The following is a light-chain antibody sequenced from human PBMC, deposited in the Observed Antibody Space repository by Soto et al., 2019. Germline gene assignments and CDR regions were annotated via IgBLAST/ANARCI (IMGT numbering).Light chain of an antibody. J-gene: IGLJ2*01. CDR3: SSYTSSSTLVV. V-gene: IGLV2-14*01. CDR2: DVS. Sequence: QSALTQPASMSGSPGQSITISCTGTSSDVGGYNYVSWYQQQPGKAPKLMIYDVSNRPSGVSNRFSGSKSGNTASLTISGLQPEDEADYYCSSYTSSSTLVVFGGGTKLTVL. CDR1: SSDVGGYNY.